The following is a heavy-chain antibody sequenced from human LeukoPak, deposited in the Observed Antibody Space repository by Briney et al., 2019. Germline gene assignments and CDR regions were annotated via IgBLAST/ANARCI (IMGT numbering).Heavy chain of an antibody. D-gene: IGHD5-18*01. CDR2: ISSSGTTR. V-gene: IGHV3-11*01. CDR3: ARLTWIQLYLPEY. J-gene: IGHJ4*02. Sequence: GGSLRLSCAASGFTFSDYYMSWIRPAPGKGLEWISYISSSGTTRYYADSVKGRFTISRDDAKASLYLQMNSLRAEDTAMYYCARLTWIQLYLPEYWGQGTLVTVSS. CDR1: GFTFSDYY.